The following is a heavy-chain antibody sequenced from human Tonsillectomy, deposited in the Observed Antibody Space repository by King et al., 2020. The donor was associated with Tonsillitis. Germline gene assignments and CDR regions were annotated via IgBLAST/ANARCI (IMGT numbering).Heavy chain of an antibody. Sequence: VQLVESGGGLVQPGGSLRLSCVGSGFTFGSYWMNWVRQAPGKGLAWVANIQQDAREKFYADFVKGRFTISRDNAKNSLYLEMTNLSAEDTAVYYCARDRFTFGGIDSWGQGILVTVSS. CDR1: GFTFGSYW. CDR3: ARDRFTFGGIDS. V-gene: IGHV3-7*01. J-gene: IGHJ4*02. CDR2: IQQDAREK. D-gene: IGHD3-16*01.